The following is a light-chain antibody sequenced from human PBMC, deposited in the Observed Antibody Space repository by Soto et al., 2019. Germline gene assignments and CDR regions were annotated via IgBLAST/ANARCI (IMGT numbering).Light chain of an antibody. V-gene: IGLV2-8*01. CDR2: EVS. Sequence: QSALTQPPSASGSPGQSVTISCTGTSSDVGGCDYVSWYQQHPGKAPKLMIYEVSKRPSGVPDRFSGSKSGNTASLTVSGLQAEDEADYYCSSYAGSSTYVFGTGTKLTVL. J-gene: IGLJ1*01. CDR3: SSYAGSSTYV. CDR1: SSDVGGCDY.